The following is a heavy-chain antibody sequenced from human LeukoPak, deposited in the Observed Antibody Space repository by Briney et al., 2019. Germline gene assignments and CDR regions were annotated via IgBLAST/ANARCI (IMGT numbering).Heavy chain of an antibody. CDR3: ARDSITMVRGVQTFYYYYGMDV. CDR2: IYYSGST. V-gene: IGHV4-59*01. D-gene: IGHD3-10*01. CDR1: GGTISSYY. Sequence: SETLSLTCTVSGGTISSYYWYWIRQPPGKGLEWIGYIYYSGSTNYNPSLKSRVTISVDTSKNQFSLKLSSVTAADTAVYYCARDSITMVRGVQTFYYYYGMDVWGKGTTVTVSS. J-gene: IGHJ6*04.